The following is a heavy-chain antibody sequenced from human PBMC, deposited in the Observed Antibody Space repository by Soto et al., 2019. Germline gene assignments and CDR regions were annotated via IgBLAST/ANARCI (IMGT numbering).Heavy chain of an antibody. V-gene: IGHV4-61*01. Sequence: SETLSLTCTVSGGSVSSGSYYWSWIRQPPGKGLEWMGYIYYSGSTNYNPSLKSRVTISVDTSKNQFSLKQSSVTAADTAVYYCARVSCSSTSCAGQNWFDPWGQGTLVTVSS. J-gene: IGHJ5*02. D-gene: IGHD2-2*01. CDR1: GGSVSSGSYY. CDR2: IYYSGST. CDR3: ARVSCSSTSCAGQNWFDP.